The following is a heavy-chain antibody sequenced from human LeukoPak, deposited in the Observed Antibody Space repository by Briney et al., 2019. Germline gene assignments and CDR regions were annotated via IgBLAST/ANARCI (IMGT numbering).Heavy chain of an antibody. CDR1: GFTFSSYA. J-gene: IGHJ4*02. Sequence: GGSLRLSCAASGFTFSSYAMSWVRQAPGKGLEWVSVISGSGGSTYYADSVKGRFTISRDNSKNTLYLQMNSLRAEDTAVYYCARRGYFDWLPVDYWGQGTLVTVSS. D-gene: IGHD3-9*01. CDR3: ARRGYFDWLPVDY. CDR2: ISGSGGST. V-gene: IGHV3-23*01.